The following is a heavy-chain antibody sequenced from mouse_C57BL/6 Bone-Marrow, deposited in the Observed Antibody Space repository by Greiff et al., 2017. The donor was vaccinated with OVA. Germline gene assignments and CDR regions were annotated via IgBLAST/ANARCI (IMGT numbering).Heavy chain of an antibody. Sequence: VQLKESGGGLVQPKGSLKLSCAASGFTFNTYAMHWVRQAPGKGLEWVARIRSKSSNYATYYADSVKDRFTISRDDSQSMLYLQMNNLKTEDAVMYCCVGERMANDYDGYLDVWGTGTTVTVSS. CDR1: GFTFNTYA. V-gene: IGHV10-3*01. D-gene: IGHD2-4*01. CDR3: VGERMANDYDGYLDV. J-gene: IGHJ1*03. CDR2: IRSKSSNYAT.